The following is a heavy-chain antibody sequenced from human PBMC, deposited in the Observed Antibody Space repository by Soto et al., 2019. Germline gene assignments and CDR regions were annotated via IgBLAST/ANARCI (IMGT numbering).Heavy chain of an antibody. D-gene: IGHD6-13*01. Sequence: QLQLQESGPGLVKPSETLSLTCTVSGGSISSSSYYWGWIRQPPGKGLEWIGSIYYSGSTYYNPSLKSRVTISVDTSKNQFSLKLSSVTAADTAVYYCARQAAAGPTEFDYWGQGTLVTVSS. CDR3: ARQAAAGPTEFDY. CDR1: GGSISSSSYY. V-gene: IGHV4-39*01. J-gene: IGHJ4*02. CDR2: IYYSGST.